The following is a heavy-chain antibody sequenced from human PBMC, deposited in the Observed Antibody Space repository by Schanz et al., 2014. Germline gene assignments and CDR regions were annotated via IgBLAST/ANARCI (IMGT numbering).Heavy chain of an antibody. CDR3: REFYTVMDV. J-gene: IGHJ6*02. CDR2: IGILGDT. D-gene: IGHD3-10*01. V-gene: IGHV3-13*01. Sequence: VQLVESGGDLVQPGGSLRLSCAGSGVDLSGNALHWVRQAPGKGLEWVSSIGILGDTYYGDSVKGRFKSDREVRNRKEGIGGEKEGEECARGGSNREFYTVMDVWGRGTTVTVS. CDR1: GVDLSGNA.